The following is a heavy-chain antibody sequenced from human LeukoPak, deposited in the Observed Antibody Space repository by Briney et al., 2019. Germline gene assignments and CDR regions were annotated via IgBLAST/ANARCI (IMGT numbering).Heavy chain of an antibody. D-gene: IGHD5-12*01. J-gene: IGHJ4*02. V-gene: IGHV4-4*07. CDR3: ARERLDIAATIHFDS. CDR2: FYNSETT. Sequence: SETLSLTCTVSVSGGSISNYYWSWIRQSAGKGLEWIGRFYNSETTTYNPSLKSRVTMSVDTSKSQFSLKLSSVTAADTAVYYCARERLDIAATIHFDSWGRGTLVTVSS. CDR1: GGSISNYY.